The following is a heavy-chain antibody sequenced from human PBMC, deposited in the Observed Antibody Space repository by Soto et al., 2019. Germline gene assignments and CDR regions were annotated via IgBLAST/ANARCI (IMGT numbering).Heavy chain of an antibody. D-gene: IGHD3-10*01. CDR2: ISPPSGDA. CDR1: GYTFTGYS. Sequence: QVRLVQSGAEVKKPGASVKISCKASGYTFTGYSIHWARQAPGQGFEWMGWISPPSGDATISQKFRGRVSLTRDTSASIAYMELTSLTSEDAAVYYCALMTIFRGNFITTGDSLDYWGQGTLVTVSS. V-gene: IGHV1-3*01. J-gene: IGHJ4*02. CDR3: ALMTIFRGNFITTGDSLDY.